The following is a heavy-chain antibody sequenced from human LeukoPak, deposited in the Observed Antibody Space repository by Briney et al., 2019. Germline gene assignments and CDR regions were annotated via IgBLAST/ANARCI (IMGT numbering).Heavy chain of an antibody. V-gene: IGHV3-74*01. Sequence: RGSLTLSCVASGFTFSSYWMHWVRQAPGKGLVWVSRINRDGSSTNYADSVKGRPTISRNNAKNTLYLQINSLRAEDTAVYYCTRSNWFDPLGQRALVTVS. J-gene: IGHJ5*02. CDR3: TRSNWFDP. CDR1: GFTFSSYW. CDR2: INRDGSST.